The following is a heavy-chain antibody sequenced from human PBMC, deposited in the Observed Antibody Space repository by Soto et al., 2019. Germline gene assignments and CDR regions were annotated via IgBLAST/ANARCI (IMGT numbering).Heavy chain of an antibody. Sequence: SGAEVKKPGASVKVSCKASGYTFTSYAMHWVRQAPGQRLEWMGWINAGNGNTKYSQKFQGRVTITRDTSASTAYMELSSLRSEDTAVYYCARDPDYGNAFDIWGQGTMVTVSS. J-gene: IGHJ3*02. CDR1: GYTFTSYA. D-gene: IGHD4-17*01. V-gene: IGHV1-3*01. CDR2: INAGNGNT. CDR3: ARDPDYGNAFDI.